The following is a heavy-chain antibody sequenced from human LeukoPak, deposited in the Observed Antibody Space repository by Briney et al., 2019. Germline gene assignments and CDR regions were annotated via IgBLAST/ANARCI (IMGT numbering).Heavy chain of an antibody. Sequence: EASVKVSCKASGHTFTDSLLHWVRQAPGQGLEYMGWNNLKSGGTFYAQRFRARVTMTRDTSISTAYMDLSRLTSDDTAVYYCARDVSTSATWEPDYWGQGTLVTVSS. V-gene: IGHV1-2*02. CDR2: NNLKSGGT. J-gene: IGHJ4*02. CDR3: ARDVSTSATWEPDY. CDR1: GHTFTDSL. D-gene: IGHD6-25*01.